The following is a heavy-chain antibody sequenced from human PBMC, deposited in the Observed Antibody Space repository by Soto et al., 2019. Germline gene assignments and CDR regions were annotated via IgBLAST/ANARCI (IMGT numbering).Heavy chain of an antibody. CDR3: ARHARGSCYS. V-gene: IGHV4-39*01. D-gene: IGHD2-15*01. J-gene: IGHJ4*02. CDR2: IYYSGRT. CDR1: GGSISSRTYY. Sequence: QLQLQESGPGLVKPSETLSLICTVSGGSISSRTYYWGWIRQPPGKGLEWMGNIYYSGRTYSNPSLKRRVTISVDTSKNQFSLKLSSVTAADTAMYFCARHARGSCYSWGQGTLVTVSS.